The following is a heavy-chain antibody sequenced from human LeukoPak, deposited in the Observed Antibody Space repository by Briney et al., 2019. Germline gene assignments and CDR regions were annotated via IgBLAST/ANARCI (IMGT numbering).Heavy chain of an antibody. V-gene: IGHV3-23*01. Sequence: GGSLRLSCAASGFTFSSSAMSWVRQAPGKGLEWVSAISNNGGYTYYADSVKGRFTISRDNSKNTLFLQMKSLRAEDTAVYYCAKVPGYSYGYNYYGMDVWGQGTTVTVSS. CDR2: ISNNGGYT. CDR1: GFTFSSSA. J-gene: IGHJ6*02. CDR3: AKVPGYSYGYNYYGMDV. D-gene: IGHD5-18*01.